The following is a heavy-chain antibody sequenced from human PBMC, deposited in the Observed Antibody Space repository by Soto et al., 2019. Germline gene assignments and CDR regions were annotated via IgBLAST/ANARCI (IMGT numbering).Heavy chain of an antibody. CDR2: ISYDGSNK. J-gene: IGHJ4*02. D-gene: IGHD1-26*01. CDR1: GFTFSSYA. CDR3: ASLIVGAPGFDY. Sequence: GGSLRLSCAASGFTFSSYAMHWVRQAPGKGLEWVAVISYDGSNKYYADSVKGRFTISRDNSKNTLYLQMNSLRAEDTAAYYCASLIVGAPGFDYWGQGTLVTVSS. V-gene: IGHV3-30-3*01.